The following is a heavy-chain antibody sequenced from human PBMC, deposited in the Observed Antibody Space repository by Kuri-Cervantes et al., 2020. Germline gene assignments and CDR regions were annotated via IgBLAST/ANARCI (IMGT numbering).Heavy chain of an antibody. CDR3: ARDLGTSVAGGYFDY. J-gene: IGHJ4*02. CDR2: IWYEGSNK. V-gene: IGHV3-33*08. CDR1: GFTFSSYS. D-gene: IGHD6-19*01. Sequence: LSLTCAASGFTFSSYSMNWVRQAPGKGLEWVAVIWYEGSNKYYADSVKGRFTISRDNSKNTLYLQMNSLRAEDTAVYYCARDLGTSVAGGYFDYWGQGTLVTVSS.